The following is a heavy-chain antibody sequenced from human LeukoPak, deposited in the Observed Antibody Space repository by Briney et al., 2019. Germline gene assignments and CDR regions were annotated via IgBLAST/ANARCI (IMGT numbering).Heavy chain of an antibody. J-gene: IGHJ4*02. CDR1: GGTFSSYT. V-gene: IGHV1-69*02. CDR2: IIPILGIA. Sequence: VASVKVSCKASGGTFSSYTISWVRQAPGQGLEWMGRIIPILGIANYAQKFQGRVTITADKSTSTAYMELSSLRSEDTAVYYCARVGDTAMVQYYFDYWGQGTLVTVSS. CDR3: ARVGDTAMVQYYFDY. D-gene: IGHD5-18*01.